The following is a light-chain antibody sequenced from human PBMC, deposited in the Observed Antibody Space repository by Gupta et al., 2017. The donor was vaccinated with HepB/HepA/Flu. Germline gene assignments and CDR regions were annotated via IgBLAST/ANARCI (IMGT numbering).Light chain of an antibody. CDR2: WAS. CDR3: QEYYTHTVT. V-gene: IGKV4-1*01. Sequence: DIVMTQSPDSLAVSLGERATINCKSSQSISDSFNEKSYLAWYQQKPGQPPKLLFYWASIRESGVPDRFSCSGSGTDFTLTISSLQAEDVAIYYCQEYYTHTVTFGGGTRVEIK. CDR1: QSISDSFNEKSY. J-gene: IGKJ4*01.